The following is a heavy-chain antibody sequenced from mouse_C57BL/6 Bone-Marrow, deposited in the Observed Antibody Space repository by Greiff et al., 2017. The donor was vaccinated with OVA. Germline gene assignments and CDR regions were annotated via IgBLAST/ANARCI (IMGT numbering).Heavy chain of an antibody. CDR3: ARRGYYEYFDV. CDR2: FYPGSGST. D-gene: IGHD2-4*01. V-gene: IGHV1-55*01. CDR1: GFTFTSYW. Sequence: QVQLQQPGAELVKPGASVKMSCKASGFTFTSYWITWVIRRPGQGLEWIGDFYPGSGSTNYNEKFKSKATLTVDTSSSTAYMQLSSLTSEDSAVYYCARRGYYEYFDVWGTGTTVTVSS. J-gene: IGHJ1*03.